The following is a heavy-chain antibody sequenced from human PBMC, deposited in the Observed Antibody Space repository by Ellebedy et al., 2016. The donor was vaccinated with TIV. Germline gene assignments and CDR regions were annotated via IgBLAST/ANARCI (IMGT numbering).Heavy chain of an antibody. Sequence: PGGSLRLSCAASGFTVNSNYMSWVRRAPGQGLGWVSVIYGGGNTDYAEHVEGRFTISRDNSKNTVYLQMNSLRAEDTAVYYCARARGWYGSDGMDVWGEGTTVTVSS. D-gene: IGHD6-19*01. CDR1: GFTVNSNY. J-gene: IGHJ6*04. CDR2: IYGGGNT. V-gene: IGHV3-53*01. CDR3: ARARGWYGSDGMDV.